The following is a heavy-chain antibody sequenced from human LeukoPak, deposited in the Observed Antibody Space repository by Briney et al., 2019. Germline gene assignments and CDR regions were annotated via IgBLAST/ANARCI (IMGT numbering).Heavy chain of an antibody. Sequence: SETLSLTCTVSGGSISTSNYYWGWIRQPPGKGLEWIGSIYHSGSTYYNPSLKSRVTISVDTSKNQFSLKLSSVTAADTAVYYCARSYYDFWSGYLKFFPDYYGMDVWGQGTTVTVSS. J-gene: IGHJ6*02. CDR2: IYHSGST. CDR1: GGSISTSNYY. D-gene: IGHD3-3*01. CDR3: ARSYYDFWSGYLKFFPDYYGMDV. V-gene: IGHV4-39*07.